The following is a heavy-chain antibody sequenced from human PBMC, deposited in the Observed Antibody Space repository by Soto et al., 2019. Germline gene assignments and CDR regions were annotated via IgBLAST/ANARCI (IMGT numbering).Heavy chain of an antibody. CDR3: AKEGPITNWYFDY. D-gene: IGHD1-1*01. Sequence: QVQLVESGGGVVQPGRSLRLSCAASGFTFSNYGMHWVRQAPGKGLEGVIVISYDGNVAYYADSVKGRFTITRDNSKNTLYLHMNSLRTEDTAMYYCAKEGPITNWYFDYWGQGTLVTVSS. V-gene: IGHV3-30*18. CDR1: GFTFSNYG. J-gene: IGHJ4*02. CDR2: ISYDGNVA.